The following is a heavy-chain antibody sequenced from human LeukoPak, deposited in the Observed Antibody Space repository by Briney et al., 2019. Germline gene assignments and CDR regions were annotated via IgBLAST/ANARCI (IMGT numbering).Heavy chain of an antibody. V-gene: IGHV3-21*01. Sequence: GGSARLSCAASVFTFSSYSMNCVRHAPGKGLEWVSSISSSSSYIYYADSVKGRFSISRDNAKNSLYLQMNSLRAEATAVFYCARGGGEVDYWGQGTLVTVSS. CDR1: VFTFSSYS. J-gene: IGHJ4*02. CDR3: ARGGGEVDY. CDR2: ISSSSSYI. D-gene: IGHD3-16*01.